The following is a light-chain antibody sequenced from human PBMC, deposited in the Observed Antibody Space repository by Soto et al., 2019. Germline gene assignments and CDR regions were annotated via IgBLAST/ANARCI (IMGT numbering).Light chain of an antibody. Sequence: QSALTQPASVSGSPAQSITISCTGTSSDIGAYKYVAWYQQQSGQAPKLMTYEVNNRPSGVSNRFSGSKSGNTASLTIAGLQAEDEADYYCCSYTSSNTVVFGGGTKLTVL. J-gene: IGLJ3*02. CDR2: EVN. CDR1: SSDIGAYKY. V-gene: IGLV2-14*01. CDR3: CSYTSSNTVV.